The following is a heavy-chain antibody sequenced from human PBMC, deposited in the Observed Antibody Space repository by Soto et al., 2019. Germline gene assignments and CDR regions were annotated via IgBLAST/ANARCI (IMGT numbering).Heavy chain of an antibody. D-gene: IGHD3-3*01. CDR2: IDHSGYT. CDR1: GGSFSGYY. Sequence: SETVSLTCTVSGGSFSGYYWNWIRQPPGKGLEWIGEIDHSGYTNYNPSLKSRVTISVDTSKNQFSLRLTSVTAADTAVYYCARVRDWFDPWGQGTLVTVSS. CDR3: ARVRDWFDP. V-gene: IGHV4-34*01. J-gene: IGHJ5*02.